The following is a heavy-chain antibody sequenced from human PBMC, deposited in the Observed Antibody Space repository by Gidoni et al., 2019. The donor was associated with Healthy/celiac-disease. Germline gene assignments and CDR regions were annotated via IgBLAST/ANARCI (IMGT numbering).Heavy chain of an antibody. D-gene: IGHD1-26*01. V-gene: IGHV4-39*07. CDR3: ARVKSDSGRAVSG. Sequence: QLQLQESDPGLVQPSETLSLTCTVPDGSISSSSSYWGWIRQPPGKGLDGIWSIYYSGSTYYNPSLKSRVTMSVDTSKNQFSLKLSSVTAADTAVYYCARVKSDSGRAVSGWGQGTLVTVSS. CDR2: IYYSGST. J-gene: IGHJ4*02. CDR1: DGSISSSSSY.